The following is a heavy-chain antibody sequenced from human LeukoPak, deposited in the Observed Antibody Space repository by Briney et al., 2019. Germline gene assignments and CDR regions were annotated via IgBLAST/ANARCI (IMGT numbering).Heavy chain of an antibody. J-gene: IGHJ4*02. CDR2: INPNSGGT. CDR3: AREGAYGSGSYYNPEKKLFDY. D-gene: IGHD3-10*01. CDR1: GYTFTGYY. Sequence: ASVKVSCKASGYTFTGYYMHWVRQAPGQGLEWMGWINPNSGGTNYAQKFQGRVTMTRDTSISTAYMELSRLRSDDTAVYYCAREGAYGSGSYYNPEKKLFDYWGQGTLVTVSS. V-gene: IGHV1-2*02.